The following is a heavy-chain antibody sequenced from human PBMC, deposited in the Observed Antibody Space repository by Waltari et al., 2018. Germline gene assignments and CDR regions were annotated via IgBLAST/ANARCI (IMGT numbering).Heavy chain of an antibody. D-gene: IGHD2-15*01. Sequence: EVQLVDSGGGLVQPGGSRRLSCAASGFPFSRSWIHWVPQFPGKGLMWVSRINNDGSSTVYADSVKGRFTISRDDAKNTVSLQMNNLSAEDTALYYCARAGLLGAFDVWGQGTMVTVSS. V-gene: IGHV3-74*03. J-gene: IGHJ3*01. CDR1: GFPFSRSW. CDR3: ARAGLLGAFDV. CDR2: INNDGSST.